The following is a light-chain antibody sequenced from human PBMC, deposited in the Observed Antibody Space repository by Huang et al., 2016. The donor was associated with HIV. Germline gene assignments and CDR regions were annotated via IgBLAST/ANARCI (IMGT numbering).Light chain of an antibody. J-gene: IGKJ2*01. CDR2: GAS. CDR3: RQSHDWPPYT. CDR1: QSVRSN. Sequence: EIVMTQSPVTLSVSPGESATLSCRASQSVRSNLAWYQQQPGQAPRLLLEGASTRATGIPARFSGSGSGTEFTLTISNLQSEDFAVYYCRQSHDWPPYTFGQGTKLEIK. V-gene: IGKV3-15*01.